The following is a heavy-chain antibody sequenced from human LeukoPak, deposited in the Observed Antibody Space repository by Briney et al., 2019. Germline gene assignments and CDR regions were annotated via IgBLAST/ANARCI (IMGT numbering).Heavy chain of an antibody. D-gene: IGHD5-18*01. CDR1: GYSISSGYY. Sequence: PSETLSLTCTVSGYSISSGYYWGWIRQPPGKGLEWIGNIYPTGSTYYNPSLKSRVTISVDTSKNQFSLKLSSVTAADTAVYYCARGAMARSDYWGQGTLVTVSS. J-gene: IGHJ4*02. CDR3: ARGAMARSDY. V-gene: IGHV4-38-2*02. CDR2: IYPTGST.